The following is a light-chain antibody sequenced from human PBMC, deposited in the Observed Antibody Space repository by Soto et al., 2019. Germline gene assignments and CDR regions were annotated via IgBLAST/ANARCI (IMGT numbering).Light chain of an antibody. Sequence: DIQMTQSPSSVSASLGDRVTITCRASQGIGDYLVWLQKKPWNVPKLLSYAASTLQSGVTSRFSGSGYGTDCPLTISSLQREDVATYYRQMDNSAHLTFSGGTKVEIK. CDR2: AAS. CDR1: QGIGDY. J-gene: IGKJ4*01. V-gene: IGKV1-27*01. CDR3: QMDNSAHLT.